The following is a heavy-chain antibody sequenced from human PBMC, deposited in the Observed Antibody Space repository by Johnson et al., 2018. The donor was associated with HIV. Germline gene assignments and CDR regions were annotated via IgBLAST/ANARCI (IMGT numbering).Heavy chain of an antibody. CDR1: GFTFSSYW. Sequence: VQLVESGGGLVQPGGSLILSCAASGFTFSSYWMHWVRQAPGKGLVWVSRISSDGSSIYYADSVKGRFTISRDNARNTIFVQMKSLRAEDTAVYYCAGVDWDTDAFDIWGQGTKVTVSS. CDR3: AGVDWDTDAFDI. CDR2: ISSDGSSI. D-gene: IGHD5-18*01. J-gene: IGHJ3*02. V-gene: IGHV3-74*01.